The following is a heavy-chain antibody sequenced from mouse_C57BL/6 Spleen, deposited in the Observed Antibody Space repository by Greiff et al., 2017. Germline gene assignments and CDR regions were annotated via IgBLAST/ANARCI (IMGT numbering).Heavy chain of an antibody. CDR1: GYTFTDYE. Sequence: VQLQQSGAELVRPGASVTLSCKASGYTFTDYEMHWVKQTPVHGLEWIGAIDPETGGTAYNQKFKGKAILTADKSSSPAYMELRSLTSEDSAVYYCTAYYYGSSYWGQGTTLTVSS. D-gene: IGHD1-1*01. CDR3: TAYYYGSSY. J-gene: IGHJ2*01. CDR2: IDPETGGT. V-gene: IGHV1-15*01.